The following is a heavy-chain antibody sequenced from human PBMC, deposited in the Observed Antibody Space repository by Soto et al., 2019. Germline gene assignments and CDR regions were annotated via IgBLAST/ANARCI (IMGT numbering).Heavy chain of an antibody. V-gene: IGHV4-38-2*01. Sequence: SETLSLTYAVSGYSISSGYYWGWIRQPPGKGLEWIGSIYHSGSTYYNPSLKSRVTISVDTSKNQFSLKLSSVTAADTAVYYCARAVVMKGGWFDPWGQGTLVTVSS. D-gene: IGHD2-15*01. CDR2: IYHSGST. CDR1: GYSISSGYY. CDR3: ARAVVMKGGWFDP. J-gene: IGHJ5*02.